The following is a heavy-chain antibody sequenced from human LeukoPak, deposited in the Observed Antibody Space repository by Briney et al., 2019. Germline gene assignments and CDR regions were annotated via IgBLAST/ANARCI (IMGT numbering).Heavy chain of an antibody. V-gene: IGHV1-69*13. J-gene: IGHJ6*03. CDR3: ATTGGDIYYYYYMDV. CDR1: GDTFSRYA. CDR2: IIPVLSTA. Sequence: GASVKVSCKASGDTFSRYAISWVRQAPGQGLEWMGGIIPVLSTANYAQKFQDRVTITADESTSTTYMELSSLKSEDTAVYYCATTGGDIYYYYYMDVWGKGTTVTISS. D-gene: IGHD3-16*01.